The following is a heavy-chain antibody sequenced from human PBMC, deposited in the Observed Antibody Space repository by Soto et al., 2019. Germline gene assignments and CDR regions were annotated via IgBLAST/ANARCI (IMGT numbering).Heavy chain of an antibody. V-gene: IGHV5-51*01. CDR2: IYPGDSDT. D-gene: IGHD3-3*01. Sequence: GESLKISCNGSGYSFTSYWIGWVRQMPGKGLEWMGIIYPGDSDTRYSPSFQGQVTISADKSISTAYLQWSSLKASDTAMYYCARLLRITIFGVVQENNWFDPWGQGTLVTVSS. CDR3: ARLLRITIFGVVQENNWFDP. J-gene: IGHJ5*02. CDR1: GYSFTSYW.